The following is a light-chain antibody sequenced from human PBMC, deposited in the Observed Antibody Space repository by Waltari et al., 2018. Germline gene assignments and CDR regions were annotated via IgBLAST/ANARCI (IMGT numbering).Light chain of an antibody. CDR1: HGVSNNY. V-gene: IGKV3-20*01. CDR2: GAS. Sequence: EIVLTQSPGTLSLSPGERATLSCRASHGVSNNYLAWYQRKPGTAPRLLIYGASRRPSGIPDRFSGSGSGTDFTLTISRLEPEDFAVYFCQQYGDFPLTFGQGTKVEVK. CDR3: QQYGDFPLT. J-gene: IGKJ1*01.